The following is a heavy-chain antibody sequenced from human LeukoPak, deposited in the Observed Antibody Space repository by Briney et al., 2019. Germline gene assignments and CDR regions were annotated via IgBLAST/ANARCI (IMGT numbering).Heavy chain of an antibody. CDR1: GFTVSSNY. CDR2: IYSGSST. Sequence: GGSLRLSCAASGFTVSSNYMSWVRQAPGKGLEWVSVIYSGSSTYYADSVKGRFTISRDNSKNTLYLQMNSLRAEDTAVYYCARYYYDSSGYWYYFDYWGQGTLVTVSS. D-gene: IGHD3-22*01. CDR3: ARYYYDSSGYWYYFDY. V-gene: IGHV3-53*01. J-gene: IGHJ4*02.